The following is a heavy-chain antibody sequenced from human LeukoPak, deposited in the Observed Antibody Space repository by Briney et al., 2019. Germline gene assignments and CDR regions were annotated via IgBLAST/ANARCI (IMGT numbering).Heavy chain of an antibody. D-gene: IGHD4-23*01. CDR1: GGSISSYY. J-gene: IGHJ4*02. CDR3: ARDDSRGSVVYFDF. Sequence: PSETLSLTCTVSGGSISSYYWSWIRQPPGKGLEWIGRIFHSGATTYNPSLKSRVTMSIDTSKNQFSLQLTSVTAADTAVYYCARDDSRGSVVYFDFWGQGTLATVSS. CDR2: IFHSGAT. V-gene: IGHV4-4*07.